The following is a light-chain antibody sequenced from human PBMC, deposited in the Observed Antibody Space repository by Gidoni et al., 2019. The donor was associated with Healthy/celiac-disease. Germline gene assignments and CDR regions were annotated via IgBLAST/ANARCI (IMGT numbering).Light chain of an antibody. CDR1: QSVSSY. J-gene: IGKJ2*01. CDR2: YAS. V-gene: IGKV3-11*01. CDR3: QQRSNWPLYT. Sequence: EIVLTQSPATLSLSPGERATLSCRDSQSVSSYLAWYQQKPGQAPRLLIYYASNRATGIPARFSGSGSGTDFTLTISSLEPEDVAVYYCQQRSNWPLYTFGQGTKLEIK.